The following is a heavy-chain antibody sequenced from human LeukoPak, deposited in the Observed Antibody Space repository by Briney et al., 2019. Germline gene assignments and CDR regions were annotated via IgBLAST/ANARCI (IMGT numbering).Heavy chain of an antibody. J-gene: IGHJ2*01. Sequence: SGTLSLTCTVSGVSISSDYWSWSRQPPGKGLEWIGYIYYSGSTSYNPSLKSRVTISVDTSKNQFSLKLSSVTAADTAVYYCARWNTIADLWGRGTLVTVSS. D-gene: IGHD3-9*01. CDR2: IYYSGST. CDR1: GVSISSDY. V-gene: IGHV4-59*08. CDR3: ARWNTIADL.